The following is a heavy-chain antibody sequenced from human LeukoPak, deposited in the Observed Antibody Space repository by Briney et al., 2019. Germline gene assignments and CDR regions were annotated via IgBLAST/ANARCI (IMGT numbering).Heavy chain of an antibody. CDR2: ISSGGST. J-gene: IGHJ1*01. Sequence: GGSLRLSCAASGFTVSSNYMSWVRQAPGKGLEWVSVISSGGSTNYPDSVKGRFTISRDNSKNTLNLQMNSLRAEDTAVYYCARDSMIVGWYFQHWGQGTLVTVSS. V-gene: IGHV3-66*01. CDR3: ARDSMIVGWYFQH. D-gene: IGHD3-22*01. CDR1: GFTVSSNY.